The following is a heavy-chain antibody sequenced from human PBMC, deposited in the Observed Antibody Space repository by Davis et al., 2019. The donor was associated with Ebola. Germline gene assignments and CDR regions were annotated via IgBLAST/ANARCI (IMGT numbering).Heavy chain of an antibody. CDR2: INSDGSST. V-gene: IGHV3-74*01. D-gene: IGHD3-22*01. Sequence: GESLKISCAASGFTFSSYWMHLVRQAPGKRLVWVSRINSDGSSTSYADSVKGRFTISRDNAKNTLYLQMNSLRAEDTAVYYCARVGNYYDRSGYWVGNYFDYWGQGTLVTVSS. CDR1: GFTFSSYW. CDR3: ARVGNYYDRSGYWVGNYFDY. J-gene: IGHJ4*02.